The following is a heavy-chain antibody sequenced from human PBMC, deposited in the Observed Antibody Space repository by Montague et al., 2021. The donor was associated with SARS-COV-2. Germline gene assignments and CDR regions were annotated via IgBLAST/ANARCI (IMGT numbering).Heavy chain of an antibody. V-gene: IGHV4-39*01. D-gene: IGHD2-21*02. J-gene: IGHJ4*02. Sequence: SETLSLTCNVSGASISRSDYYWAWIRQPPGKGLELMGSIHYIGNTYYNSSLESRATISVDTSDNQSSLKLRSVIAADTAVHYCARLLPDGTLVATDIPFDSWGQGTLVTVSS. CDR2: IHYIGNT. CDR1: GASISRSDYY. CDR3: ARLLPDGTLVATDIPFDS.